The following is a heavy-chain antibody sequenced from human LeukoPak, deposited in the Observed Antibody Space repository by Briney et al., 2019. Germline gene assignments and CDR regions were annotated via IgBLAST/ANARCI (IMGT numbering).Heavy chain of an antibody. J-gene: IGHJ4*02. CDR3: ARDRVFEYSSGWYDY. D-gene: IGHD6-19*01. CDR1: GGSISSYY. CDR2: IYYSGST. Sequence: SETLSLTCTVSGGSISSYYWSWIRQPPGKGLEWIGYIYYSGSTNYNPSLKSRVTISVDTSKNQFSLKLSSVTAADTAVYYCARDRVFEYSSGWYDYWGQGTLVTVSS. V-gene: IGHV4-59*01.